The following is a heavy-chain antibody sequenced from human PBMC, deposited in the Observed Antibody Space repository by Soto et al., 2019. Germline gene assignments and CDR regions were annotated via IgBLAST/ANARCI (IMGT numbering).Heavy chain of an antibody. CDR2: IYYSGST. V-gene: IGHV4-59*08. CDR3: ARGYSSSWYFFFDY. Sequence: SETLSLTCTVSGGSISSYYGSWIRQPPGKGLEWIGYIYYSGSTNYNPSLKSRVTISVDTSKNQFSLKLSSVTAADTAVYYCARGYSSSWYFFFDYWGQGTLVTVSS. CDR1: GGSISSYY. D-gene: IGHD6-13*01. J-gene: IGHJ4*02.